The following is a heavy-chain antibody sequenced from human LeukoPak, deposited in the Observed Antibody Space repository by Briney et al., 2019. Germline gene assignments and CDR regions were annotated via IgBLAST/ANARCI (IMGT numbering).Heavy chain of an antibody. J-gene: IGHJ3*02. CDR3: AREEIGGAANAFDI. CDR2: IYHSGST. CDR1: GVSISSSTYY. V-gene: IGHV4-39*07. Sequence: SETLSLTCTVSGVSISSSTYYWGWIRQPPGKGLEWIGEIYHSGSTNYNPSLKSRVTISVDKSKNQFSLKLSSVTAADTAVYYWAREEIGGAANAFDIWAQGPMVTVSS. D-gene: IGHD1-26*01.